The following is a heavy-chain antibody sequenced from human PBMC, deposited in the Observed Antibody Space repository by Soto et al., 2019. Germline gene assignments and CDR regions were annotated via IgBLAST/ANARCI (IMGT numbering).Heavy chain of an antibody. CDR3: AHRRSYGSGSYFDY. CDR2: IYWDDDK. D-gene: IGHD3-10*01. V-gene: IGHV2-5*02. Sequence: QITLKESGPTLVKPTQTLTLTCTFSGFSLSTSGVGVGWIRQPPGKALEWLALIYWDDDKRYSPSLKSRLTITKHTSKNQVVLTMSNMDPVDTATYYCAHRRSYGSGSYFDYWGQGTLVTVSS. J-gene: IGHJ4*02. CDR1: GFSLSTSGVG.